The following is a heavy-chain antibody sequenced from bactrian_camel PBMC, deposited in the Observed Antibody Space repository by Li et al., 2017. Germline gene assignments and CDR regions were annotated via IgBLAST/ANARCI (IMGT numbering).Heavy chain of an antibody. J-gene: IGHJ6*01. CDR1: REVYSNMA. V-gene: IGHV3S53*01. Sequence: QVQLVESGGGSVQAGGSLRLSCAVSREVYSNMAYCMGWFRQAPGKEREGVAAIDSDGSASYAVSVKGRFTISRDNAKRTVYLQMSSLKPEDTGVYYCTADPYAVVAGSRTCAGYSSRGTQVTVS. CDR2: IDSDGSA. CDR3: TADPYAVVAGSRTCAGY. D-gene: IGHD6*01.